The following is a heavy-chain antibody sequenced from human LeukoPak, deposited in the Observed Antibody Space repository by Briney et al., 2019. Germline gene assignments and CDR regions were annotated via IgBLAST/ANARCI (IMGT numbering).Heavy chain of an antibody. Sequence: GGSLRLSCAASGFTFSIYNMHWVRQAPDKGLEWVAFIRYDGSDKYYADSVKGRFTISRDNSKNTLYLQMNSLRAEDTAVYYCAKDSGSGDCYFDYWGQGTLVTVSS. J-gene: IGHJ4*02. CDR3: AKDSGSGDCYFDY. CDR2: IRYDGSDK. CDR1: GFTFSIYN. D-gene: IGHD2-21*02. V-gene: IGHV3-30*02.